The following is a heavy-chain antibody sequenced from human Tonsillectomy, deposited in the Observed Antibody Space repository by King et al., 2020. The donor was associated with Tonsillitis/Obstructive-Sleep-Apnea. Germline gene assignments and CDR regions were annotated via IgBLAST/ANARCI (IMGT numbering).Heavy chain of an antibody. CDR1: SFTFSSYW. CDR3: AREWGVGEGDV. V-gene: IGHV3-7*01. D-gene: IGHD3-16*01. Sequence: VQLVESGGGLVPPGGSLRLSCAASSFTFSSYWMSWVRQATGKGPEWVANIKQDGSEKYYVDSVKGRFTISSDNAKNSLYLPLHSLRAEDTAVYYCAREWGVGEGDVWGKGTTVTVSS. CDR2: IKQDGSEK. J-gene: IGHJ6*04.